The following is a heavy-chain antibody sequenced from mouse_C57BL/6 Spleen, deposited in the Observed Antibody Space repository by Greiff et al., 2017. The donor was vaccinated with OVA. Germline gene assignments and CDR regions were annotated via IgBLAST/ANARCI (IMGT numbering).Heavy chain of an antibody. CDR3: ARDRDLLLDY. Sequence: DVHLVESGGGLVKPGGSLKLSCAASGFTFSSYAMSWVRPTPEKRLAWVATISDGGSYTSYPDNVKGRFTISRDNAKNNLYLQMSHLKSEDTAMYYCARDRDLLLDYWGQGTTLTVSS. D-gene: IGHD2-10*01. CDR1: GFTFSSYA. V-gene: IGHV5-4*01. J-gene: IGHJ2*01. CDR2: ISDGGSYT.